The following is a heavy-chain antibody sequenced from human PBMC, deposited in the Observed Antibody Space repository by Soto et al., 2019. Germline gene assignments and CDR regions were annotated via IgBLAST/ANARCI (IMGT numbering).Heavy chain of an antibody. D-gene: IGHD6-13*01. CDR2: MNPNSGNT. J-gene: IGHJ6*02. Sequence: QVQLVQSGAEVKKPGASVKVSCKASGYTFTSYDINWLRQATGQGLEWMGWMNPNSGNTGYAQKFQGRVTMTRNTSIGTAYMELSSLRSEDTAVYYCARRGYSSSWYYYYYYGMDVWGQGTTVTVSS. CDR3: ARRGYSSSWYYYYYYGMDV. CDR1: GYTFTSYD. V-gene: IGHV1-8*01.